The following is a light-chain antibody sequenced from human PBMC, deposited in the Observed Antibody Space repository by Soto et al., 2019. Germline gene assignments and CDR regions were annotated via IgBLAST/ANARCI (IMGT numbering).Light chain of an antibody. Sequence: QSALTQPASVSGSPGQSITISCTGTSSDVGGYNYVSWYQQHPGKAPKLMIYDVSNRPSGVSNRFSGSKSGNTASLTISGLQAEDEADYYCRSYTGISLKVFGTVTKLTVL. J-gene: IGLJ1*01. CDR3: RSYTGISLKV. V-gene: IGLV2-14*01. CDR1: SSDVGGYNY. CDR2: DVS.